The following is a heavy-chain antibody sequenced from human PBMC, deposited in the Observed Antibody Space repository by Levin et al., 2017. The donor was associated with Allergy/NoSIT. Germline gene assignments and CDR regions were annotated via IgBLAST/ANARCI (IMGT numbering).Heavy chain of an antibody. CDR2: ISSSSSYT. J-gene: IGHJ6*02. V-gene: IGHV3-11*05. Sequence: GGSLRLSCAASGFTFSDYYMSWIRQAPGKGLEWVSYISSSSSYTNYADSVKGRFTISRDNAKNSLYLQMNSLRAEDTAVYYCARGSEDYYYYGMDVWGQGTTVTVSS. D-gene: IGHD6-25*01. CDR3: ARGSEDYYYYGMDV. CDR1: GFTFSDYY.